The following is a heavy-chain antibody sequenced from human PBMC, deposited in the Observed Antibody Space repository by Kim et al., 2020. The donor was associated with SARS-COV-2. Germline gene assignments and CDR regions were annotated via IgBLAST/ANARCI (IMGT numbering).Heavy chain of an antibody. CDR1: GGSISSYY. V-gene: IGHV4-59*01. Sequence: SETLSLTCTVSGGSISSYYWSWIRQPPGKGLEWIGYIYYSGSTNYNPSLKSRVTISVDTSKNQFSLKLSSVTAADTAVYYCARITVVPAAIGYYYYYYR. CDR2: IYYSGST. D-gene: IGHD2-2*01. CDR3: ARITVVPAAIGYYYYYYR. J-gene: IGHJ6*03.